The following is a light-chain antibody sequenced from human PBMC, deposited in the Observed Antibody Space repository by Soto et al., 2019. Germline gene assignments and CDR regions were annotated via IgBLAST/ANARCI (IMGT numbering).Light chain of an antibody. CDR1: SSNIGAGYD. V-gene: IGLV1-40*01. J-gene: IGLJ3*02. CDR3: QSYDSSLRSWV. Sequence: QSVLTQPPSVSGAPGQRVTISCTGSSSNIGAGYDVHWYQQLPGTAPKLLIYGNSNRPSGVPDRFSGSKSGTSASLAITGLQTEDEADYYCQSYDSSLRSWVFGGGPKLTVL. CDR2: GNS.